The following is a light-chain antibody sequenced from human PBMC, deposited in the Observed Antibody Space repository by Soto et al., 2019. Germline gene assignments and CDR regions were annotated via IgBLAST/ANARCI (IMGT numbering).Light chain of an antibody. CDR1: QSVSSSY. CDR3: QQYNNWPPGT. CDR2: GAS. Sequence: IVLTQSPCTLSLSPGERATLSCRASQSVSSSYLAWYQQKPGQAPRLLIYGASIRATGIPARFRGSGSGTEFTLTISSLQSEDFAVYYCQQYNNWPPGTFGQGTRLEIK. J-gene: IGKJ5*01. V-gene: IGKV3-15*01.